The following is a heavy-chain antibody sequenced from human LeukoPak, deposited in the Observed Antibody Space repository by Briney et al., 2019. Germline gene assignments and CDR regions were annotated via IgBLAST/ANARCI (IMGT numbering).Heavy chain of an antibody. CDR3: ARVSGNWNDGYFDY. D-gene: IGHD1-20*01. CDR1: GFTFDDYG. J-gene: IGHJ4*02. CDR2: INWNGGST. V-gene: IGHV3-20*04. Sequence: GGSLRLSCAASGFTFDDYGMSWVRQAPGKGLEWVSGINWNGGSTGYADSVKGRFTIYRDNAKNSLYLQVNSLRAEDTALYYCARVSGNWNDGYFDYWGQGTLVTVSS.